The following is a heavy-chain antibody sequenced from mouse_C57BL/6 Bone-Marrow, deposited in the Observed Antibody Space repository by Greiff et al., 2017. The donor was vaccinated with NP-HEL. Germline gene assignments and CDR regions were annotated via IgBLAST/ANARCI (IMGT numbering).Heavy chain of an antibody. V-gene: IGHV1-61*01. CDR2: IYPSDSET. D-gene: IGHD1-2*01. CDR3: ARLRDSHSCSDY. CDR1: GYTFTSYW. J-gene: IGHJ4*01. Sequence: VQLQQPGAELVRPGSSVKLSCKASGYTFTSYWMDWVKQRPGQGLEWIGNIYPSDSETHYNQKFKDKATLTVDKSSSTAYMQLSSLTSEDSAVYYCARLRDSHSCSDYWGQGTSVTVSS.